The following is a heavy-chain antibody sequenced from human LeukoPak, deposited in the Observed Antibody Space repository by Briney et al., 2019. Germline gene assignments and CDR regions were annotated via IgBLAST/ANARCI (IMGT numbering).Heavy chain of an antibody. V-gene: IGHV1-18*01. D-gene: IGHD5-18*01. CDR3: ATGGYSYGNPYYYYGMDV. CDR2: ISAYNGNT. CDR1: GYTFTSYG. J-gene: IGHJ6*02. Sequence: GASVKVSCKASGYTFTSYGISWVRQAPGQGLEWMGWISAYNGNTNYAQKLQGRVTMTTDTSTSTAYMELRSLRSDDTAVYYCATGGYSYGNPYYYYGMDVWGQGTTVTVSS.